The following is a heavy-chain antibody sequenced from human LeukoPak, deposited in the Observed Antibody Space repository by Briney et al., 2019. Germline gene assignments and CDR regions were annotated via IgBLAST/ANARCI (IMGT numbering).Heavy chain of an antibody. V-gene: IGHV4-39*01. CDR3: ATDPRGSKGFDP. CDR2: IYYSGST. D-gene: IGHD3-16*01. Sequence: SETLSLTCTVSGGSISSSGYYWGWIRQPPGKGLEWIGSIYYSGSTFYNPSLKSRVTISVDTSKNQFSLRLTSVTAADTAVYYCATDPRGSKGFDPWGQGTLVTVSS. CDR1: GGSISSSGYY. J-gene: IGHJ5*02.